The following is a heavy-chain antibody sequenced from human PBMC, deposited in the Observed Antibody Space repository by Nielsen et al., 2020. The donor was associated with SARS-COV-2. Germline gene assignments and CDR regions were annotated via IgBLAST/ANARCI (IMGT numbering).Heavy chain of an antibody. CDR2: IWYDGSNK. CDR3: AREDIVVVPAATVEAYYYYYMDV. J-gene: IGHJ6*03. V-gene: IGHV3-33*01. D-gene: IGHD2-2*01. CDR1: GFTFSSYG. Sequence: GSLRLSCAASGFTFSSYGMHWVRQAPGKGLEWVAVIWYDGSNKYYADSVKGRFTISRDNSKNTLYLQMNSLRAEDTAVYYCAREDIVVVPAATVEAYYYYYMDVWGKGTTVTVSS.